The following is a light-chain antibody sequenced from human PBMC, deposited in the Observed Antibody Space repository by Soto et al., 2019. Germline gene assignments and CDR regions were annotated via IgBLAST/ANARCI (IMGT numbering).Light chain of an antibody. CDR2: DAS. V-gene: IGKV1-5*01. CDR1: QSISSW. Sequence: DIQMTQSPSTLSASVGDRVTITCWASQSISSWLAWYQQKPGKAPKLLIYDASSLESGVPSRFSGSGSGTELTLTISSLQPDDFATYYCQQYNSYPLTFGGGTKVEIK. CDR3: QQYNSYPLT. J-gene: IGKJ4*01.